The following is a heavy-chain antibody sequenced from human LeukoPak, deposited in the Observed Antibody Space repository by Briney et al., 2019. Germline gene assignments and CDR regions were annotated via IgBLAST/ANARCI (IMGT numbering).Heavy chain of an antibody. CDR1: GGSFSGYY. CDR3: ARGALGYSSSWYVF. J-gene: IGHJ4*02. Sequence: PSETLSLTCAVYGGSFSGYYRSWIRQPPGKGLEWIGEINHSGSTNYNPSLKSRVTISVDTSKNQFSLKLSSVTAADTAVYYCARGALGYSSSWYVFWGQGTLVTVSS. CDR2: INHSGST. V-gene: IGHV4-34*01. D-gene: IGHD6-13*01.